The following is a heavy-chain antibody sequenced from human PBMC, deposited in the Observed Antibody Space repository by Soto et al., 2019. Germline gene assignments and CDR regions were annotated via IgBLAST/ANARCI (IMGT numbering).Heavy chain of an antibody. V-gene: IGHV1-18*01. CDR3: AGDNCDFWSGYWGAGLRPYCYYGMDV. CDR2: ISAYNGNT. Sequence: ASGEVSCKASGYTFTSYGMSWVRQPPGKGLEWMGWISAYNGNTNYAQKLQSIVTMTTDTSTSTAYMELRSLRSDDTAVYYCAGDNCDFWSGYWGAGLRPYCYYGMDVWGQGTTVTVSS. J-gene: IGHJ6*02. D-gene: IGHD3-3*01. CDR1: GYTFTSYG.